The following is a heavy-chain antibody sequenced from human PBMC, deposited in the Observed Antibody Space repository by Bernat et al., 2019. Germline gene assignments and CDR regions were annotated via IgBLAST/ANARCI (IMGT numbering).Heavy chain of an antibody. CDR1: GFRFSDNW. CDR3: ATINFPGY. V-gene: IGHV3-74*01. Sequence: EVQLVGSGGGLVQPGGSLRLSCAASGFRFSDNWMHWVRQAPGEGLVWVSRINNDGSATYYADSVAGRFTISRDNAKNTLYLQMNSLRAEDTAIYYCATINFPGYWGQGALVTVSS. J-gene: IGHJ4*02. CDR2: INNDGSAT. D-gene: IGHD2-21*01.